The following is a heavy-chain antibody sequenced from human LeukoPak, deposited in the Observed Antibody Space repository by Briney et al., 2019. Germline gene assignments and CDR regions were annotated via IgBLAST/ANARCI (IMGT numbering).Heavy chain of an antibody. J-gene: IGHJ5*02. Sequence: SETLSLTCTVSGGSISSSSYYWGWIRQPPGKGLEWIGSIYYSGSTYYNPSLKSRVTISVDTSKNQFSLKLSSVTAADTAVYYCARDRTFWRGYFNWFDPWGQGTLVTVSS. D-gene: IGHD3-3*01. CDR3: ARDRTFWRGYFNWFDP. V-gene: IGHV4-39*07. CDR2: IYYSGST. CDR1: GGSISSSSYY.